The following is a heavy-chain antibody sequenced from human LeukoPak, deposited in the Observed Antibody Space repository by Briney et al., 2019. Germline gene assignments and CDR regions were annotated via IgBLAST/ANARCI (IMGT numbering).Heavy chain of an antibody. CDR3: ARDLEYGSGSYYGY. V-gene: IGHV1-69*13. CDR1: GGTFSSYA. CDR2: IIPIFGTA. D-gene: IGHD3-10*01. J-gene: IGHJ4*02. Sequence: GASVKVSCKASGGTFSSYAISWVRQAPGQGLEWMGGIIPIFGTANYAQKFQGRVTITADESTSTAYMELSSLRSEDTAVYYCARDLEYGSGSYYGYWGQGTLVTVSS.